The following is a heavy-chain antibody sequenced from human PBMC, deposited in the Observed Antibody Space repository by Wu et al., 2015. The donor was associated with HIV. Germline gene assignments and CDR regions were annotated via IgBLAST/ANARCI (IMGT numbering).Heavy chain of an antibody. CDR1: GGIFTKYD. J-gene: IGHJ5*02. CDR3: ARELEDPAIMVRAGLDP. Sequence: QVHLVQSGAEVKKPGSSVKVSCKASGGIFTKYDINWVRQAPGKGLEWMGGTTPMFGSTNYAQKFQGRVTITSDVYTSTVYLELSSLRSEDTAIYYCARELEDPAIMVRAGLDPWGQGTLVTVSS. V-gene: IGHV1-69*05. D-gene: IGHD3-10*01. CDR2: TTPMFGST.